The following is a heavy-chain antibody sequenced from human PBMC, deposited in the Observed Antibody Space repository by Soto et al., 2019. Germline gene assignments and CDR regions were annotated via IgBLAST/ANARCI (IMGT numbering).Heavy chain of an antibody. CDR2: ISYDGSNK. CDR3: AKDQGRYYYYGMDV. Sequence: PGGSLRLSCAASGFTFSSYGMHWVRQAPGKGLEWVAVISYDGSNKYYADSVKGRFTISRDNSKNTLYLQMNSLRAEDTAVYYCAKDQGRYYYYGMDVWGQGTTVTVYS. V-gene: IGHV3-30*18. CDR1: GFTFSSYG. J-gene: IGHJ6*02.